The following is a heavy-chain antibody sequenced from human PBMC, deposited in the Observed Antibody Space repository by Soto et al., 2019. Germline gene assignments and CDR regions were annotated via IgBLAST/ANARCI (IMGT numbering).Heavy chain of an antibody. CDR3: AKALWDLRTYFHC. CDR2: ISAGGGST. D-gene: IGHD1-26*01. CDR1: GFTFSNYA. V-gene: IGHV3-23*01. J-gene: IGHJ4*02. Sequence: EVQLLESGGGLVQPGGSLRLSCAASGFTFSNYAMNWVRQAPGKGLEWVSTISAGGGSTYYADSVKGRFTISRDNSKNTQYLQMNSLRAEDTAVYYCAKALWDLRTYFHCLGQGTLVTVSS.